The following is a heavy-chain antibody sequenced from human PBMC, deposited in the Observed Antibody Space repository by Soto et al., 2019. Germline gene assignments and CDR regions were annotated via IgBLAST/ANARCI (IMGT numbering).Heavy chain of an antibody. D-gene: IGHD2-15*01. CDR3: ARDYLVIPHRVIDY. V-gene: IGHV1-24*01. J-gene: IGHJ4*02. CDR1: GYTLTELS. Sequence: GASVKVSCKVSGYTLTELSMHWVRQAPGKGLEWMGGFNPEDGETIYAQKFQGRVTFTKDTSASTTYMEVTSLRAEDTAVYYCARDYLVIPHRVIDYWGQGTLVTVSS. CDR2: FNPEDGET.